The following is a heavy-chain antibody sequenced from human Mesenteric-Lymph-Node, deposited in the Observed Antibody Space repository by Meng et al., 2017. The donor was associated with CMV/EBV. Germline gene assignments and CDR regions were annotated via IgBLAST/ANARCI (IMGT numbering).Heavy chain of an antibody. D-gene: IGHD2-2*01. CDR2: INEDGGAT. V-gene: IGHV3-74*01. CDR1: GFTFSKFW. J-gene: IGHJ3*01. Sequence: GESLKISCAASGFTFSKFWMHWVRQTPGKGLVWVSHINEDGGATNYADSVRGRFTISRDNAKNKLYLQMDSLRVEDTAVYYCARGGYCSSSICYLLNAFDVWGQGTMVTVSS. CDR3: ARGGYCSSSICYLLNAFDV.